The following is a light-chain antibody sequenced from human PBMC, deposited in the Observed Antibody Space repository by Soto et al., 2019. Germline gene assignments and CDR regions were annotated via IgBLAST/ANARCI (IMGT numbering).Light chain of an antibody. J-gene: IGKJ5*01. CDR1: QGVSSS. CDR2: DAS. V-gene: IGKV1D-13*01. CDR3: LQFNNYPIT. Sequence: AIQLTQSPSSLYASVGDRVTITCRASQGVSSSLAWYQQKPGTAPKLLIYDASDLGTLFPSRFSGSGSGPAFTLTISSLQPEDFATYYLLQFNNYPITFVHGTLLELK.